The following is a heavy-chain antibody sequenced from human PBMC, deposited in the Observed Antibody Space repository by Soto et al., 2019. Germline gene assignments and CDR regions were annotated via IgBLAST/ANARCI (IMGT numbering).Heavy chain of an antibody. V-gene: IGHV4-39*07. J-gene: IGHJ4*02. CDR3: ARVYAYYFDY. CDR1: GDSITSNSYF. D-gene: IGHD2-8*01. CDR2: IYYSGTT. Sequence: SETLSLTCTVSGDSITSNSYFWAWIRQPPGKGLEWIGSIYYSGTTYYNPSLKSRVSISVDTSKNQFSLKLSSVTAADTAVYYCARVYAYYFDYWGQGTLVTVSS.